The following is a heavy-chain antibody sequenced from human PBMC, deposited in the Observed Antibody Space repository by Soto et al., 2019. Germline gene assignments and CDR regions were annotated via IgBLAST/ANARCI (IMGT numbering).Heavy chain of an antibody. J-gene: IGHJ6*03. D-gene: IGHD6-13*01. CDR2: IYYSGST. CDR3: ARPISTVSFMDV. Sequence: SESLSLTCTVSGGSISSSYWNWIRQPPGKGLEWIGYIYYSGSTNYSPSLKSRVTISVDTSKNQFSLKLNSVTAADTAVYYCARPISTVSFMDVWGKGTTVNVSS. CDR1: GGSISSSY. V-gene: IGHV4-59*08.